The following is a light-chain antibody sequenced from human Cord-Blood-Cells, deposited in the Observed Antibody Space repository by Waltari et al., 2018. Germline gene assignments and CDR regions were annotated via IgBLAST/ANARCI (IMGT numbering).Light chain of an antibody. CDR2: DVS. Sequence: QSALTQPASVSGSPVQSITISCTGTSSDGGAYNYFSWYQQHPGNAPKLMIYDVSKRPSGVSNRFSGSKSGNTASLTISGLQAEDEADYYCSSYTSSSTWVFGGGTKLTVL. V-gene: IGLV2-14*01. J-gene: IGLJ3*02. CDR1: SSDGGAYNY. CDR3: SSYTSSSTWV.